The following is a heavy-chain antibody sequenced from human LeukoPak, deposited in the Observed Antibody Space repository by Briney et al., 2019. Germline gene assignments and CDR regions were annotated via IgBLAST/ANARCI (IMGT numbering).Heavy chain of an antibody. J-gene: IGHJ4*02. CDR2: ISYDGSNK. Sequence: GGSLRLSRAASGFTFSSYAMHWVRQAPGKGLEWVAVISYDGSNKYYADSVKGRFTISRDNSKNTLYLQMNSLRAEDTAVYYCAREEYSSEYFDYWGQGTLVTVSS. V-gene: IGHV3-30-3*01. CDR1: GFTFSSYA. CDR3: AREEYSSEYFDY. D-gene: IGHD6-19*01.